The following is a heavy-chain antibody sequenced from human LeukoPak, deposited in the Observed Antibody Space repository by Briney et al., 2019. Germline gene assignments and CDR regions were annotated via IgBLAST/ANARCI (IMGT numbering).Heavy chain of an antibody. Sequence: SETLSLTCTVSGYSISSGYYWGWIRQPPGKGLEWIGYIYYSGSTYYNPSLKSRVTISVDTSKNQFSLKLSSVTAADTAVYYCASGGGIAAASWGQGTMVTVSS. CDR2: IYYSGST. CDR1: GYSISSGYY. J-gene: IGHJ3*01. CDR3: ASGGGIAAAS. V-gene: IGHV4-38-2*02. D-gene: IGHD6-13*01.